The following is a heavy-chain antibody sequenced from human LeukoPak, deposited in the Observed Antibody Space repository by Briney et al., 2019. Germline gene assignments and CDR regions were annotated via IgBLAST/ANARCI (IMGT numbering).Heavy chain of an antibody. D-gene: IGHD3-22*01. CDR2: ISAYNGNT. CDR1: GYTFTSYG. J-gene: IGHJ3*02. V-gene: IGHV1-18*01. Sequence: ASVKVSCKASGYTFTSYGISWVRLAPGQGLEWMGWISAYNGNTNYAQKLQGRVTMTTDTSTSTAYMELRSLRSDDTAVYYCALEVTMIGHDAFDIWGQETMVTVSS. CDR3: ALEVTMIGHDAFDI.